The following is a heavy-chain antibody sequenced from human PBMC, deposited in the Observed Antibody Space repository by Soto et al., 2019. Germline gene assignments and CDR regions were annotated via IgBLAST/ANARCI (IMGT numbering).Heavy chain of an antibody. J-gene: IGHJ4*02. Sequence: QVQLQESGPGLVQPSQTLSLICTVSGGSINSGGYYWNWIRQHPRTGLEWIGSIFYSGSTYYNPFLSSRVTISADTSDNEFSLTLTSVTAADTAVYFCARGYRPSGYSSSGVFDYWGQGTLVDVSS. CDR3: ARGYRPSGYSSSGVFDY. CDR2: IFYSGST. CDR1: GGSINSGGYY. D-gene: IGHD6-13*01. V-gene: IGHV4-31*03.